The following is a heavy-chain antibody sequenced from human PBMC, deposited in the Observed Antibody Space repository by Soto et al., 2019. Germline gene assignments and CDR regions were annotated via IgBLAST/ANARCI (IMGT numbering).Heavy chain of an antibody. CDR2: ISYDGSNK. Sequence: QVQLVESGGGVVQPGRSLRLSCAASGFTFSSYGMHWVRQAPGKGLEWVAVISYDGSNKYYADSVKDRFTISRDNSKNTLYLQMNSLRAEDTAVYYCAKQDSSGSLDYWGQGTLATVSS. J-gene: IGHJ4*02. V-gene: IGHV3-30*18. D-gene: IGHD3-22*01. CDR3: AKQDSSGSLDY. CDR1: GFTFSSYG.